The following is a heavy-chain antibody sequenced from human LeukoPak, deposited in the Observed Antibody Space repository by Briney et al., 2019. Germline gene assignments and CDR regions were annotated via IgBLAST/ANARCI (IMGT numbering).Heavy chain of an antibody. CDR1: GYTFTSYY. Sequence: PKASVKVSCKASGYTFTSYYMHWVRQAPGQGLEWMGWINPNSGGTNYAQKFQGRVTMTRDTSISTAYMELSRLRSDGTAVYYCARGKRYGDYLRYYYYYYMDVWGKGTTVTVSS. V-gene: IGHV1-2*02. D-gene: IGHD4-17*01. CDR2: INPNSGGT. CDR3: ARGKRYGDYLRYYYYYYMDV. J-gene: IGHJ6*03.